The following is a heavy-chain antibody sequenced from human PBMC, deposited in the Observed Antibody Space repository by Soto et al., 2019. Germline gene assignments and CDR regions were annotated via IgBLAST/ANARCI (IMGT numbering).Heavy chain of an antibody. Sequence: EVQLLESGGGLVQPGGSLRLSCAASGFTFSSYAMSWVRQAPGKGLEWVSAISGSGGSTYYADSVKGRFTISRDNSKNTLYLQMNSLRAGDRAVYYCAKAPFYGGNSVYFWGQGTLVTVSS. CDR3: AKAPFYGGNSVYF. J-gene: IGHJ4*02. D-gene: IGHD4-17*01. CDR2: ISGSGGST. V-gene: IGHV3-23*01. CDR1: GFTFSSYA.